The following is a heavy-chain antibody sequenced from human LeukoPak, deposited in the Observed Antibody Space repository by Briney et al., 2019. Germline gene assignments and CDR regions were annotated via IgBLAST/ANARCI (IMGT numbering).Heavy chain of an antibody. CDR3: SRENGAFSPFGY. CDR1: GGSISNTNW. V-gene: IGHV4-4*02. J-gene: IGHJ4*02. CDR2: ISLTGLT. Sequence: SETLSLTCGVSGGSISNTNWWSWVRQPPGQGLEWIGEISLTGLTHYNPSLESRVTVSLDKSKNQLSLNLTSVTAADAAVYYCSRENGAFSPFGYWGQGTLVTVLS. D-gene: IGHD2-8*01.